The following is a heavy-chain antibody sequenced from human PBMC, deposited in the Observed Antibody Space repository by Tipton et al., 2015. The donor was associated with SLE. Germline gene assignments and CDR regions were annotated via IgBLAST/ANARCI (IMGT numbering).Heavy chain of an antibody. CDR3: AKEVYGGNLYYYFDL. CDR1: GFTFDDYA. J-gene: IGHJ2*01. V-gene: IGHV3-9*01. D-gene: IGHD4-23*01. Sequence: SLRLSCAASGFTFDDYAMHWVLQAPGKGLEWVSSISWNSGSIVYADSVKGRFTISRDNAKNSLYLQMNSLRAEDTALYYCAKEVYGGNLYYYFDLWGRGTLVTVSS. CDR2: ISWNSGSI.